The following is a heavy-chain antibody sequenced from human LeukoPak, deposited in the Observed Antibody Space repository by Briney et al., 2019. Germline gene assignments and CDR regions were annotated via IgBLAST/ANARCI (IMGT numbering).Heavy chain of an antibody. J-gene: IGHJ4*02. CDR2: IKQDGSEK. D-gene: IGHD6-19*01. CDR3: ARGIGSGWYGSFDY. V-gene: IGHV3-7*03. Sequence: PGGSLRLSCAASGFTFSSYWMSWVRQAPGKGLEWVANIKQDGSEKYYVDSVKGRFSISRDNAKNSPYLQMNSLRAEDTAVYYCARGIGSGWYGSFDYWGQGTLVTVSS. CDR1: GFTFSSYW.